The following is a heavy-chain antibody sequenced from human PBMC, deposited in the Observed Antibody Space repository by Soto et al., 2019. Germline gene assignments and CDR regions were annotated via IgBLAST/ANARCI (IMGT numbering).Heavy chain of an antibody. D-gene: IGHD2-8*01. CDR2: IYYSGST. Sequence: QVQLQESGPGLVKPSQTLSLTCTVSGGSISSGGYXWTWIRQHPGKGLEWIGYIYYSGSTYYNPXXXXXXXXXXXXXXXXXXXXXXXXXXADTXVYXCAREPINWGQGTLVTVSS. V-gene: IGHV4-31*01. CDR1: GGSISSGGYX. CDR3: AREPIN. J-gene: IGHJ4*02.